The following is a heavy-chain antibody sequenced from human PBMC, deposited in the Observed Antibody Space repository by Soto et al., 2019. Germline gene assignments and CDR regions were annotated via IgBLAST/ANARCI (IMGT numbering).Heavy chain of an antibody. D-gene: IGHD4-4*01. CDR1: GFTFNMYW. CDR3: IRDRTTITLFDD. V-gene: IGHV3-74*01. J-gene: IGHJ4*02. Sequence: GGSLRLSCEASGFTFNMYWMHWVRQDPVKGLEWISSIKTDGTETRYADSVRGRFSVSRDNAKNTVYLQMSSLRVEDTALYYCIRDRTTITLFDDWGQGALVTVS. CDR2: IKTDGTET.